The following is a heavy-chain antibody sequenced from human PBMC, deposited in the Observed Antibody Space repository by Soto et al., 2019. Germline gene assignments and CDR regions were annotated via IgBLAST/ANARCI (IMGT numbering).Heavy chain of an antibody. CDR1: GSTFTTYG. CDR3: ARGQGEYCSGGSCYANYYYSGMDV. CDR2: ISAYGGHT. J-gene: IGHJ6*02. D-gene: IGHD2-15*01. Sequence: ASVKVSCKASGSTFTTYGITWVRQAPGQGLEWMGWISAYGGHTSNTQKLQDRVTLTTDISTNTAYMDLRSLRSDDSAVYYCARGQGEYCSGGSCYANYYYSGMDVWGQGTTVTVSS. V-gene: IGHV1-18*01.